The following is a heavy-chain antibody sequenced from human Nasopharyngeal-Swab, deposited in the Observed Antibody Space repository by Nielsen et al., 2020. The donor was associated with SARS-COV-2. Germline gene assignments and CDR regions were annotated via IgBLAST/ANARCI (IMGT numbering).Heavy chain of an antibody. J-gene: IGHJ6*04. CDR2: IKEDGSEK. Sequence: GESLKISCAGSGLIFTNYWMTWIRQAPGKGPEWAASIKEDGSEKDYVDPVKGRFTVSRDNAKNSLYLQMNSLRVEDTAVYYCARDGSWGKGTTVTVSS. D-gene: IGHD2-2*03. V-gene: IGHV3-7*03. CDR1: GLIFTNYW. CDR3: ARDGS.